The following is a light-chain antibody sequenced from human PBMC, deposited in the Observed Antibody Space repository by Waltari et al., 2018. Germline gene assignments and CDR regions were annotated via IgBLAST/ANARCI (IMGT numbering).Light chain of an antibody. CDR3: MQALQTSYT. Sequence: DIVMTQSPLSLPVTPGEPASISCRPSQRLLHSNGNNDLEWYLQKPGQSPQLLIYLGSNRASGVPDRFSGSGSGTDFTLKISRVEAEDVGVYYCMQALQTSYTFGQGTKLEIK. V-gene: IGKV2-28*01. CDR2: LGS. J-gene: IGKJ2*01. CDR1: QRLLHSNGNND.